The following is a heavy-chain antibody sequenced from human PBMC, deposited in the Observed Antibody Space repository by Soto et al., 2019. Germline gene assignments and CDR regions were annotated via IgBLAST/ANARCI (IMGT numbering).Heavy chain of an antibody. V-gene: IGHV1-2*04. CDR1: GYTFTGYY. D-gene: IGHD3-3*01. J-gene: IGHJ6*03. CDR2: INPNSGGT. Sequence: QVQLVQSGAEVKKPGASVKVSCKAPGYTFTGYYMHWVRQAPGQGLEWMGWINPNSGGTNYAQKFKGWVTMTRDTSISTAYMELSRLRADDTAVYYCARSNDFWSGHYYMDVWGKGTTVTVSS. CDR3: ARSNDFWSGHYYMDV.